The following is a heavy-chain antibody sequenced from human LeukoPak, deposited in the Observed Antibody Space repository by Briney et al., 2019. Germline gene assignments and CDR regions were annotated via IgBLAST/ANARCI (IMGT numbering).Heavy chain of an antibody. J-gene: IGHJ4*02. CDR1: GFTFSNYA. V-gene: IGHV3-23*01. Sequence: PGGSLRLSCAASGFTFSNYAMNWVRQAPGKGLEWVSRISDNGANTYYADSVKGRFTISRDNSKDTVYLQMNSLRAGDTAVYYCAKDRRGTMIVVVDYWGQGTLVTVSS. D-gene: IGHD3-22*01. CDR3: AKDRRGTMIVVVDY. CDR2: ISDNGANT.